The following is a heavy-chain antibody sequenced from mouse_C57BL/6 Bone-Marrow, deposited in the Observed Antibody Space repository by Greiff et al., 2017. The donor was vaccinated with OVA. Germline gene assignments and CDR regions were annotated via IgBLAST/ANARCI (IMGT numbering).Heavy chain of an antibody. Sequence: EVQLQQSGPELVKPGASVKMSCKASGYTFTDYNMHWVKQSHGKSLEWIGYINPNNGGTSYNQKFKGKATLTVNKSSSTAYMELRSLTSEDSAVYYCARSYYSKRRNWFAYWGQGTLVTVSA. V-gene: IGHV1-22*01. CDR2: INPNNGGT. J-gene: IGHJ3*01. CDR3: ARSYYSKRRNWFAY. CDR1: GYTFTDYN. D-gene: IGHD2-5*01.